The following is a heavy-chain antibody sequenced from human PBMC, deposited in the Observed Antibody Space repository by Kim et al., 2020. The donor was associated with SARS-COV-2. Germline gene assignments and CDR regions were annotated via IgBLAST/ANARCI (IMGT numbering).Heavy chain of an antibody. CDR2: IYSGGSST. CDR1: GFTFSSYA. V-gene: IGHV3-23*03. D-gene: IGHD4-17*01. Sequence: GGSLRPSCAASGFTFSSYAMSWVRQAPGKGLEWVSVIYSGGSSTYYADSVKGRFTVSRDNSKNTLYLQMNSLRAEDTAVYYCAKAYGDYADLYFDYWGQGTLVTVSS. J-gene: IGHJ4*02. CDR3: AKAYGDYADLYFDY.